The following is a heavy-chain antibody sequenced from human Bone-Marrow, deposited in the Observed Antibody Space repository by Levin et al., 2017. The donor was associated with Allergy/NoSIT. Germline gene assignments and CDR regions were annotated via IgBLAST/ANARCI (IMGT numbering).Heavy chain of an antibody. Sequence: ASVKVSCKASGGTFSSYAISWVRQAPGQGLEWMGGIIPIFGTANYAQKFQGRVTITADKSTSTAYMELSSLRSEDTAVYYCALDYGDYVGLYYFDYWGQGTLVTVSS. J-gene: IGHJ4*02. CDR1: GGTFSSYA. CDR2: IIPIFGTA. CDR3: ALDYGDYVGLYYFDY. D-gene: IGHD4-17*01. V-gene: IGHV1-69*06.